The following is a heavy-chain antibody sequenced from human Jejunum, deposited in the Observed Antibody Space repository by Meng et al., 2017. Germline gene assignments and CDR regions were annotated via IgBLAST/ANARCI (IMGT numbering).Heavy chain of an antibody. CDR3: ARHFLTMSKDYFDY. CDR2: IYYSGST. CDR1: GGSTLSSGYY. D-gene: IGHD2/OR15-2a*01. V-gene: IGHV4-39*01. J-gene: IGHJ4*02. Sequence: QVQLQESGPGLVKPSETLSLTCTASGGSTLSSGYYWGWIRQPPGKGLEWMGSIYYSGSTYYNSPLKSRVTIFVDTSKNQFSLKLRSVTAADTAIYYCARHFLTMSKDYFDYWGQGTLVTVSS.